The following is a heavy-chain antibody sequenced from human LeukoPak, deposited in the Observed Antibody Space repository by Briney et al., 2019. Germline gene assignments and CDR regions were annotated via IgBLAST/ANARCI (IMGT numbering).Heavy chain of an antibody. D-gene: IGHD2-2*01. V-gene: IGHV1-3*01. J-gene: IGHJ5*02. CDR1: GYTFTSYA. CDR3: ARDGRSSTSPYWFDP. CDR2: INAGNGNT. Sequence: ASVKVSCKASGYTFTSYAMHWVRQAPGQRLEWMGWINAGNGNTKYSQKFQGRDTITRDTSASTAYMELSSLRSEDTAVYYCARDGRSSTSPYWFDPWGQGTLVTVSS.